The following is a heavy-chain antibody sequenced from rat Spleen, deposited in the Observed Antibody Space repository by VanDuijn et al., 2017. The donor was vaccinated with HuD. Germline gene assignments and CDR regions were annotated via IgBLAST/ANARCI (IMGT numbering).Heavy chain of an antibody. J-gene: IGHJ2*01. D-gene: IGHD1-12*03. CDR2: IRSGGST. V-gene: IGHV2-65*01. CDR1: GFPLTSYY. Sequence: QVQLKETGPGLVPPTQTLSITCTVSGFPLTSYYMQLVRQTPGKGLVWMGFIRSGGSTGYNSEFKFRLSISRDTSKNQVFLKMNSLKTEDTGVYYCARGYYDGWLDYWGQGVMVTVSS. CDR3: ARGYYDGWLDY.